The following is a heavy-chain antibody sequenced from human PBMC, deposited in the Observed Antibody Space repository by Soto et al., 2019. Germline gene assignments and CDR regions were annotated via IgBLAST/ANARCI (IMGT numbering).Heavy chain of an antibody. D-gene: IGHD2-15*01. V-gene: IGHV1-18*01. CDR1: GYTFTSYG. J-gene: IGHJ3*02. CDR2: ISAYNGNT. CDR3: ARDPLIVGVVAAKGAFDI. Sequence: GSVKVSCKASGYTFTSYGISWVRQAPGQGLEWMGWISAYNGNTNYAQKLQGRVTMTTDTSTSTAYMELRSLRSDDTAVYYCARDPLIVGVVAAKGAFDIWGQGTMVTVSS.